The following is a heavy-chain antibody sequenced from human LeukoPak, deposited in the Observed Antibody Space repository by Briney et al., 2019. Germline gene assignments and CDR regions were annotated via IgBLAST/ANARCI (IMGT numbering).Heavy chain of an antibody. CDR3: ARDLKEGGFLEWLLSPSYYYGMDV. Sequence: SVKVSCKASGGTFSSYAISWVRQAPGQGLEWMGGIIPIFGTANYAQKFQGRVTITADKSTSTAYMELSSLRSEDTAVYYCARDLKEGGFLEWLLSPSYYYGMDVWGQGTTVTVSS. V-gene: IGHV1-69*06. CDR2: IIPIFGTA. CDR1: GGTFSSYA. J-gene: IGHJ6*02. D-gene: IGHD3-3*01.